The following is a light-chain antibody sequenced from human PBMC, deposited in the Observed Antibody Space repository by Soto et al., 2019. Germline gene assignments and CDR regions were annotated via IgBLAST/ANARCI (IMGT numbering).Light chain of an antibody. V-gene: IGKV1-27*01. CDR1: QAISNY. CDR3: PKYNSAPRT. CDR2: SAS. J-gene: IGKJ1*01. Sequence: DIQMTQSPSSLSASVGDRVTITCRASQAISNYLAWYQQKPGEVPKLLIYSASTLQSGVPSRFSGSGSGIVFSLTISSLQPEDVATYYCPKYNSAPRTFGQGTKVEIK.